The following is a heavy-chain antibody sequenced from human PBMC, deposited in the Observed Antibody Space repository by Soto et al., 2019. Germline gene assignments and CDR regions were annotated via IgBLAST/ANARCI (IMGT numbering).Heavy chain of an antibody. J-gene: IGHJ4*02. V-gene: IGHV4-39*01. CDR3: ARHKDTSSRYLLPDF. D-gene: IGHD6-13*01. Sequence: QLQLQESGPGLVKPSETLSLTCTVSGGSISSRSYYWGWIRQPPGKGLEWIGSIYYSGYAYYNPSLKSRVAVSVDTSKNQFSLKVTSVTATDTAVYYCARHKDTSSRYLLPDFWGQGTLVTVSS. CDR2: IYYSGYA. CDR1: GGSISSRSYY.